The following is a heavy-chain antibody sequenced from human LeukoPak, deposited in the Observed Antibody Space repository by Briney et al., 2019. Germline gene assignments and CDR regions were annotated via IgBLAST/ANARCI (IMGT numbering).Heavy chain of an antibody. CDR3: AKDIALMRDAFDI. V-gene: IGHV3-9*01. J-gene: IGHJ3*02. CDR2: ISWNSGSI. CDR1: GFTFDDYA. Sequence: PGGSLRLSCAASGFTFDDYAMHWVRQAPGKGLEWVSGISWNSGSIGYADSVKGRFTISRDNAKNSLYLQMNSLRAEDTALYYCAKDIALMRDAFDIWGQGTMVTVSS.